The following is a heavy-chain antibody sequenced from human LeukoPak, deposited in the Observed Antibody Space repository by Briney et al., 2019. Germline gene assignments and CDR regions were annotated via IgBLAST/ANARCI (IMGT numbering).Heavy chain of an antibody. D-gene: IGHD5-24*01. V-gene: IGHV1-69*05. CDR1: GGTFISYA. Sequence: SVKVSCRASGGTFISYAISWVRQAPGQGLEWMGGIIPIFGTANYAQKFQGRVTITTDESTSTAYMELSSLRSEDTAVYYCARGRLMATIPYYFDYWGQGTLVTVSS. CDR2: IIPIFGTA. CDR3: ARGRLMATIPYYFDY. J-gene: IGHJ4*02.